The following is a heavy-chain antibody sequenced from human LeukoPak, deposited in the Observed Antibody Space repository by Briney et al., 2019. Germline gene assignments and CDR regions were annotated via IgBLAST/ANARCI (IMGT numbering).Heavy chain of an antibody. Sequence: SETLSLTCTVSGVSISSTSSYWGWIRQPPGKGLEGIGSMFYTGNTFYNPSLRGRVTVSVDTFKNQFSLTLRFATAADTAVYYCARGQRVPAVSFSSWFDPWGQGTLVTVSS. D-gene: IGHD3-10*01. CDR3: ARGQRVPAVSFSSWFDP. CDR1: GVSISSTSSY. J-gene: IGHJ5*02. V-gene: IGHV4-39*01. CDR2: MFYTGNT.